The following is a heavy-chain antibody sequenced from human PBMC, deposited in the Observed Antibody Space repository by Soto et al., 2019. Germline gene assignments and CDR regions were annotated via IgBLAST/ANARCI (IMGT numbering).Heavy chain of an antibody. CDR1: GGTFSSYA. Sequence: QVQLVQSGAEVKKPGSSVKVSCKASGGTFSSYAINWVRQAPGQGLEWMGGIIPVFGTGIYAQKFQGRVTITADKSTNTAYMELSSLRSEDTAEYYCVRESCTAGICSNWFDPWGQGTQVSVS. CDR2: IIPVFGTG. CDR3: VRESCTAGICSNWFDP. J-gene: IGHJ5*02. D-gene: IGHD2-8*02. V-gene: IGHV1-69*06.